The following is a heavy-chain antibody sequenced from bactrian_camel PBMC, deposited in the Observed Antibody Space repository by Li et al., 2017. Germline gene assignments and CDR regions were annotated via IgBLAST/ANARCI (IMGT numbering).Heavy chain of an antibody. CDR1: GFTFTSYH. CDR3: VGGTGWNY. V-gene: IGHV3S40*01. J-gene: IGHJ4*01. D-gene: IGHD5*01. CDR2: ISSGGDKL. Sequence: DVQLVESGGGSVQAGGSLRLSCATSGFTFTSYHMAWFRQAPGKGLEWVASISSGGDKLFYADSVKGRFTISRDNAKNILYLQMNSLKTEDTAVYHFVGGTGWNYWGQGTQVTVS.